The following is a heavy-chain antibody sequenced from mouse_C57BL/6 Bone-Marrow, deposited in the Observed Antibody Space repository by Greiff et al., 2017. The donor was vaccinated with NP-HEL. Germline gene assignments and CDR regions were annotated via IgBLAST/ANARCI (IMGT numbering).Heavy chain of an antibody. Sequence: EVQLQQSGAELVRPGASVKLSCTASGFNIQDYYMHWVKQRPEQGLEWIGRIDPEDGDTEYAPKFQGKATMTADTSSNTAYLQLSSLTSEDTAVYYCTTDYYGSSYLYWGQGTTLTVSS. J-gene: IGHJ2*01. CDR3: TTDYYGSSYLY. V-gene: IGHV14-1*01. CDR2: IDPEDGDT. D-gene: IGHD1-1*01. CDR1: GFNIQDYY.